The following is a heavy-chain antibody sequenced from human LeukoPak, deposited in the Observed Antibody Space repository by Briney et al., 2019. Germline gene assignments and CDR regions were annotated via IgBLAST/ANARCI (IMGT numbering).Heavy chain of an antibody. CDR3: ARADGMDV. CDR1: GFTFSSYS. J-gene: IGHJ6*02. Sequence: GRSLRLSCAVSGFTFSSYSMNWVRQAPGKGLEWVSYISSFSSSIYYADSVKGRFTISRDNAKNSLYLQMNSLGDDDTAVYYCARADGMDVWGQGTTVTVSS. CDR2: ISSFSSSI. V-gene: IGHV3-48*02.